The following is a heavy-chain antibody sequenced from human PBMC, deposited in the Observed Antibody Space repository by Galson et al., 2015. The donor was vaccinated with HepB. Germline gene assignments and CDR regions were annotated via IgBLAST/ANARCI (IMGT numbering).Heavy chain of an antibody. J-gene: IGHJ4*01. CDR3: ASSIVAGTQPLKY. V-gene: IGHV3-53*01. CDR1: EFTVSGNY. Sequence: SLRLSCAASEFTVSGNYMSWVRQAPGRELEWVSVIYSGGTTHYADSVKGRFAISRDSSKNTVYLQMNSLRVEDTAVYYCASSIVAGTQPLKYWGQGTLVTVSS. D-gene: IGHD6-19*01. CDR2: IYSGGTT.